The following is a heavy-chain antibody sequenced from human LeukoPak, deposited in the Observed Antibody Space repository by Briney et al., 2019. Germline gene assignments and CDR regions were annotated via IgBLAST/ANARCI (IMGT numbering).Heavy chain of an antibody. CDR1: GGSISSYC. CDR3: ARDITMVRGVTSDAFDI. CDR2: IYTSGST. V-gene: IGHV4-4*07. Sequence: SETLSLTCTVSGGSISSYCWSWIRQPAGKGLEWIGRIYTSGSTNYNPSLKSRVTMSVDTSKNQFSLKLSSVTAADTAVYYCARDITMVRGVTSDAFDIWGQGTMVTVSS. D-gene: IGHD3-10*01. J-gene: IGHJ3*02.